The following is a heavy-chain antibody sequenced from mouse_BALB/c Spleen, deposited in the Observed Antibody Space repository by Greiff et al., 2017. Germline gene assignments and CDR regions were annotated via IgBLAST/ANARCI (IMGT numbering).Heavy chain of an antibody. CDR3: ARRSLYFDV. D-gene: IGHD6-2*01. Sequence: VQLKESGPGLVAPSQSLSITCTVSGFSLTSYGVHWVRQPPGKALEWLGFIRNKANGYTTEYSASVKGRFTISRDNSQSILYLQMNTLRAEDSATYYCARRSLYFDVWGAGTTVTVSS. V-gene: IGHV7-3*02. CDR1: GFSLTSYG. J-gene: IGHJ1*01. CDR2: IRNKANGYTT.